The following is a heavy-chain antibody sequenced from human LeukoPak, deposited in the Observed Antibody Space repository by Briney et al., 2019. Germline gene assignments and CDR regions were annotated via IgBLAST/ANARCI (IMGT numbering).Heavy chain of an antibody. J-gene: IGHJ4*02. V-gene: IGHV4-61*02. Sequence: SETLSLTCTVSGGSISSGSYYGSWIRQPAGKGLEWIGRIYTSGTTNYNPSLKSRVTISVDTSKNQFSLKLSSVTAADTAVYYCARVEVSTVTIDWGQGTLVTVSS. CDR1: GGSISSGSYY. CDR2: IYTSGTT. D-gene: IGHD4-17*01. CDR3: ARVEVSTVTID.